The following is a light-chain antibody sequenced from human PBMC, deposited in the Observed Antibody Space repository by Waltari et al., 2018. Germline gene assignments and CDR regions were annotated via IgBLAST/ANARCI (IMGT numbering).Light chain of an antibody. CDR1: QSIGDW. CDR2: RAS. Sequence: DIQMTQSPSTLSASVGDRVTITCRARQSIGDWMAWYQQEPGKAPKLLIYRASTLQSGVPSRFSGSGSGTEFTHTISSLQPDDFGSYYCQYYYLYSRGFGQGTKVEIK. V-gene: IGKV1-5*03. CDR3: QYYYLYSRG. J-gene: IGKJ2*03.